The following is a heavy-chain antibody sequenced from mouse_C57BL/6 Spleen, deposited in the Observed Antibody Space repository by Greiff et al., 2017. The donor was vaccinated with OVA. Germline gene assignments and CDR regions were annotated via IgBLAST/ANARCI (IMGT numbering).Heavy chain of an antibody. CDR1: GYTFTSYW. J-gene: IGHJ1*03. D-gene: IGHD1-1*01. CDR3: ARGALTTVVATGYFDV. Sequence: VQLQQPGAELVKPGASVKLSCKASGYTFTSYWMKWVKQRPGQGLEWIGEIDPSASYTKYNQKFKGKATLTVDTSSSTAYMQLSSLTSEDSAVYYCARGALTTVVATGYFDVWGTGTTVTVSS. V-gene: IGHV1-50*01. CDR2: IDPSASYT.